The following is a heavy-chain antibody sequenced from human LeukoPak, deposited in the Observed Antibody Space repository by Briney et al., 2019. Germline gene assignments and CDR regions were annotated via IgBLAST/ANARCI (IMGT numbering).Heavy chain of an antibody. CDR2: INPSGGTT. Sequence: ASVKVPCKASGYTLTSYFMHWVRQAPGQGLEWMGIINPSGGTTSYAQKFQGRVTVTRDTSTSTVYMELSSLRSEDTAVFYCARDLYGNYRFDYWGQGTLVTVSS. CDR1: GYTLTSYF. J-gene: IGHJ4*02. CDR3: ARDLYGNYRFDY. V-gene: IGHV1-46*01. D-gene: IGHD1-7*01.